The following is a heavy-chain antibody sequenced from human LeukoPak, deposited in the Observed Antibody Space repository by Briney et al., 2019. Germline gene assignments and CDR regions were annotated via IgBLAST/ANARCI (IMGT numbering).Heavy chain of an antibody. CDR3: AYSDGPTRPFDY. V-gene: IGHV1-46*01. CDR2: INPSGGST. Sequence: ASVKVSCKASGYTFTSYYMHWVRQAPGQGLEWMGIINPSGGSTSYAQKFQGRVTMTRDMSTSTVYMELSSLRSEDTAVYYCAYSDGPTRPFDYWGQGTLVTVSS. J-gene: IGHJ4*02. D-gene: IGHD5-24*01. CDR1: GYTFTSYY.